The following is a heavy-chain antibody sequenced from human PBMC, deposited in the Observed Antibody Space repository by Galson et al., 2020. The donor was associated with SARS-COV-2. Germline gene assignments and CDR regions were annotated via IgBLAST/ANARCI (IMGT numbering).Heavy chain of an antibody. D-gene: IGHD3-22*01. CDR2: IYSGGST. Sequence: GGSLRLSCAASGFTVSSNYMSWVRQAPGKGLEWVSVIYSGGSTYYADSVKGRFTISRDNSKNTLYLQMNSLRAKDTAVYYCARDYYDSSGNLYYYYGMDVWGQGTTVTVSS. J-gene: IGHJ6*02. V-gene: IGHV3-66*01. CDR3: ARDYYDSSGNLYYYYGMDV. CDR1: GFTVSSNY.